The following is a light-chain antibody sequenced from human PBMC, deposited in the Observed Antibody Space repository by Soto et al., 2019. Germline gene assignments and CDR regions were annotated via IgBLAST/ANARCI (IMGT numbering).Light chain of an antibody. V-gene: IGKV3-15*01. Sequence: EIVMTPSPATLSVSPGERATLSCRVSQSVSSNLAWYQQKPGQAPRLLIYGASTRATGIPARFSGSGSGTEFTLTISSLQSEDFAVYYCQQYNNWTFGQGTKVDI. CDR2: GAS. CDR1: QSVSSN. J-gene: IGKJ1*01. CDR3: QQYNNWT.